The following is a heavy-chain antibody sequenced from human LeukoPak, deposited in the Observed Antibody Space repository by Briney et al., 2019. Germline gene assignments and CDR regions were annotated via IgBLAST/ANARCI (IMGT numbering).Heavy chain of an antibody. J-gene: IGHJ5*02. Sequence: SETLSLTCTVSGGSISSYYWSWIRQPPGKGLEWIGYIYSSGSTNYNPSLKSRVTISVDTSKTQFSLKLSSVTAADTAVYYCARVPRIEAGATGDWFDPWGQGTVVTVSS. V-gene: IGHV4-59*01. D-gene: IGHD6-13*01. CDR3: ARVPRIEAGATGDWFDP. CDR1: GGSISSYY. CDR2: IYSSGST.